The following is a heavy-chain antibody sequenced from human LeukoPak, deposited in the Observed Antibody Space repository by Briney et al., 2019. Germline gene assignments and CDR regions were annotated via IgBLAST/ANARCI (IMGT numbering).Heavy chain of an antibody. CDR2: INPNSGGT. Sequence: GASVKVSCKASGYTFTGYYMHWVRQAPGQGLEWMGRINPNSGGTSYAQKFQGRVTMTRDTSISTAYMELSRLRSDDTAVYYCATLDGSGIAVAGYNWFDPWGQGTLVTVSS. CDR1: GYTFTGYY. D-gene: IGHD6-19*01. J-gene: IGHJ5*02. CDR3: ATLDGSGIAVAGYNWFDP. V-gene: IGHV1-2*06.